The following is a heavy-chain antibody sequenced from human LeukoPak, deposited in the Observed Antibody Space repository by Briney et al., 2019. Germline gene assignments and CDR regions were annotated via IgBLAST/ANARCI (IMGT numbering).Heavy chain of an antibody. CDR1: GSTFSSYS. CDR2: ISSSSSYI. Sequence: PGGSLRLSCAASGSTFSSYSMNWVRQAPGKGLEWVSSISSSSSYIYYADSVKGRFTISRDNAKNSLYLQMNSLRAEDTAVYYCAREGGDAFDIWGQGTMVTVSS. J-gene: IGHJ3*02. CDR3: AREGGDAFDI. V-gene: IGHV3-21*01.